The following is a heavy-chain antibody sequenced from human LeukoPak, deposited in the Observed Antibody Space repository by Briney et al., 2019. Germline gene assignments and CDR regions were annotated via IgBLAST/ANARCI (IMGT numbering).Heavy chain of an antibody. D-gene: IGHD6-19*01. V-gene: IGHV4-31*03. CDR2: IYYSGST. J-gene: IGHJ4*02. Sequence: SETLSLTCTVSGGSISSGGYYWSWIRQHPGKGLEWIGYIYYSGSTYYNLSLKSRVTISVDTSKNQFSLKLSSVTAADTAVYYCARDDSSGWYFDYWGQGTLVTVSS. CDR1: GGSISSGGYY. CDR3: ARDDSSGWYFDY.